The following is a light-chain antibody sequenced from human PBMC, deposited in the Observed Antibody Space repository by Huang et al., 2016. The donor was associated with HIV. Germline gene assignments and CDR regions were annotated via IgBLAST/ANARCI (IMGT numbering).Light chain of an antibody. CDR1: QDIINS. CDR2: AVS. Sequence: DIQMTQSPSSLSASVGDRVTITCRASQDIINSVAWYHQQQGKAPKLLRSAVSSLESVVPSRFRGSGSGTEYTLTISSLQPEDFATYYCQQYYSTPRTFGQGTKVEIK. V-gene: IGKV1-NL1*01. CDR3: QQYYSTPRT. J-gene: IGKJ1*01.